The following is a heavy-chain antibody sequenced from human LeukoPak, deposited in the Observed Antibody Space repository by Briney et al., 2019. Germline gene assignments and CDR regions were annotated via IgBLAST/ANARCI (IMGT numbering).Heavy chain of an antibody. CDR1: GFTFSSYW. D-gene: IGHD1-26*01. V-gene: IGHV3-74*01. CDR3: AREEYSGSYYFDY. Sequence: GGSLRLSCAASGFTFSSYWMHWVRQAPGKGLVWVSRINSDGSSTSYADSVKGRFTISRDNAKNSLYLQMNSLRAEDTAVYYCAREEYSGSYYFDYWGQGTLVTVSS. J-gene: IGHJ4*02. CDR2: INSDGSST.